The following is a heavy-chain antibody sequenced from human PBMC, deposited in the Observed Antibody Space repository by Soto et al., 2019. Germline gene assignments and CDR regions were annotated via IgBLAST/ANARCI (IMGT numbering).Heavy chain of an antibody. V-gene: IGHV1-2*04. Sequence: SVKVPCNASGYSFTDYHIHWVRQAPGQGLEWLGRINPKSGGTSTAQKFQGWVTMTTDTSISTASMELTRLTSDDTAIYYCARGDSTDCSNGVCSFFYNHDMDVWGQGTTVTVSS. CDR3: ARGDSTDCSNGVCSFFYNHDMDV. CDR1: GYSFTDYH. CDR2: INPKSGGT. D-gene: IGHD2-8*01. J-gene: IGHJ6*02.